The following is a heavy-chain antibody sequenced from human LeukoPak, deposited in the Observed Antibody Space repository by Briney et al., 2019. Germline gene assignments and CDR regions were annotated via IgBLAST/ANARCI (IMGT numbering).Heavy chain of an antibody. CDR1: GYTFTGYY. D-gene: IGHD3-22*01. CDR2: MNPANGVT. CDR3: ARDPSGDSSGYPFDY. V-gene: IGHV1-2*02. Sequence: GASVKVSCKASGYTFTGYYMHWVRQAPGQGLEWMGWMNPANGVTNYARKFQGRVTLTSDTSISTAYMELSRLTSDDTAVYYCARDPSGDSSGYPFDYWGQGTVVTVSS. J-gene: IGHJ4*02.